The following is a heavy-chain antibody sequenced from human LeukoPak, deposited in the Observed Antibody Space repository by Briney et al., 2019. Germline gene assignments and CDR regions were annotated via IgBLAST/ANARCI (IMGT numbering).Heavy chain of an antibody. CDR1: GFTFSGYS. J-gene: IGHJ4*02. CDR3: AREPHDFGDKNDDY. D-gene: IGHD4-17*01. Sequence: QPGGSLRLSCAASGFTFSGYSMNWVRQAPGKGLEWVSYIATSGDTIYYADSVKGRFTISRDNSKNSLYLQMNSLRAEDTAVYYCAREPHDFGDKNDDYWGQGTLVTVSS. V-gene: IGHV3-48*01. CDR2: IATSGDTI.